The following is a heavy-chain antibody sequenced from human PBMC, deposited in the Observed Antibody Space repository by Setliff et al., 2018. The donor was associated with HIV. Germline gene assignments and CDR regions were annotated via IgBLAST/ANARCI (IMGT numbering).Heavy chain of an antibody. D-gene: IGHD6-19*01. CDR2: IYFTGST. Sequence: SETLSLTCSISGATIHYHFWRWIRQPPGKGLEWIGYIYFTGSTNYNPSPKSRVTISVDTSKNQFSLKLSSVTAADTAVYYCARLFRWLQFPDRFDSWGQGALVTVSS. V-gene: IGHV4-59*11. CDR3: ARLFRWLQFPDRFDS. J-gene: IGHJ4*02. CDR1: GATIHYHF.